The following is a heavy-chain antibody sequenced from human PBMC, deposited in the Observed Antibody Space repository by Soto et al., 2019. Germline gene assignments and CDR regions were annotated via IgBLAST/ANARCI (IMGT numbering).Heavy chain of an antibody. J-gene: IGHJ4*02. V-gene: IGHV1-18*01. D-gene: IGHD6-19*01. Sequence: ASVKVSCKASGYTFTSYGISWVRQAPGQGLEWMGWISAYNGNTNYAQKLQGRVTMTTDTSTSTAYMELRSLRSDDTAVYYCAREKPRSGYSSGWYYFDYWVQGTLVTVSS. CDR2: ISAYNGNT. CDR3: AREKPRSGYSSGWYYFDY. CDR1: GYTFTSYG.